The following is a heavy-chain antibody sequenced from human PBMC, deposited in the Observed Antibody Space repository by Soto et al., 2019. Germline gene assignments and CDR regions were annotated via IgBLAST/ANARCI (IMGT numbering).Heavy chain of an antibody. CDR1: GYTFTSYG. CDR3: XXXXXXXSNY. CDR2: ISAYNGNT. D-gene: IGHD2-8*01. Sequence: QVQLVQSGAEVKKPGASVKVSCKASGYTFTSYGISWVRQAPGQGLEWMGWISAYNGNTNYAQKLQGRVTMTTDTSTSTAXXELXXXXSXXTXXXXXXXXXXXXSNYWGQGTLVTVSS. J-gene: IGHJ4*02. V-gene: IGHV1-18*01.